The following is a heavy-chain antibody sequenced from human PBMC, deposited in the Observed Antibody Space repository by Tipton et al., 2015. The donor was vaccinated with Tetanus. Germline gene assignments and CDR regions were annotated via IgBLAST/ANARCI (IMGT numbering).Heavy chain of an antibody. J-gene: IGHJ4*02. Sequence: GSLRLSCAASGFTFSSSCMHWVRQGPGKGLVWVSRINSDGSSTTYADSVKGRFTISRDNAKNSLYLQMISLRAEDTAVYSCARGMAEASNCGGDCYSDYWGQGTLVTVSS. V-gene: IGHV3-74*01. D-gene: IGHD2-21*02. CDR3: ARGMAEASNCGGDCYSDY. CDR2: INSDGSST. CDR1: GFTFSSSC.